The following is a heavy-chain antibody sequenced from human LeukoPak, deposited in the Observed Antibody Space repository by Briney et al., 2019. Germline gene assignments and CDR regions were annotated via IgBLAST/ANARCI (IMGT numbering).Heavy chain of an antibody. Sequence: PSETLSLTCTVSGGSISSYYCSWIRQPPGKGLEWIGRIYTSGSTNYNPSLKSRVTMSVDTSKNQFSLKLSCVTAADAAVYYCARGDGIAAAGSFDYWGQGTLVTVSS. CDR2: IYTSGST. J-gene: IGHJ4*02. CDR1: GGSISSYY. D-gene: IGHD6-13*01. V-gene: IGHV4-4*07. CDR3: ARGDGIAAAGSFDY.